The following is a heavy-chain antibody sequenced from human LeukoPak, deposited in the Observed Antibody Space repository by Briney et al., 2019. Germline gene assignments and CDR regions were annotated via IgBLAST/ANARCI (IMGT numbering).Heavy chain of an antibody. CDR1: GGSFSGYY. J-gene: IGHJ4*02. D-gene: IGHD5-18*01. Sequence: SETLSLTCAVYGGSFSGYYWSWIRQPPGKGLEWIGEINHSGSTNYNPSLKSRVTISVDTSKNQFSLKLSFVTAADTAVYYCARGPGYSYGYSGRDYWGQGTLVTVSS. CDR3: ARGPGYSYGYSGRDY. V-gene: IGHV4-34*01. CDR2: INHSGST.